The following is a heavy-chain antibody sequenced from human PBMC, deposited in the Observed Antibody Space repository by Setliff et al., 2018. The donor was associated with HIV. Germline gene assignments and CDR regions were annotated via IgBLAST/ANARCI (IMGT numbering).Heavy chain of an antibody. J-gene: IGHJ6*03. CDR3: ARHGPDYYDSSGYYYYYYYMDV. CDR2: IYYSGST. D-gene: IGHD3-22*01. V-gene: IGHV4-59*08. Sequence: TSETLSLTCTVSGGSISSYYWSWIRQPPGKGLEWIGYIYYSGSTNYNPSLKSRVTISVDTSKNQFSLKLSSVTAADTAVYYCARHGPDYYDSSGYYYYYYYMDVWGKGTTVTVSS. CDR1: GGSISSYY.